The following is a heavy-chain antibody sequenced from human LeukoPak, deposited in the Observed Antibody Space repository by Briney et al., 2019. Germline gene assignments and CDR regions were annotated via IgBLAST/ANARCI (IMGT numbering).Heavy chain of an antibody. V-gene: IGHV3-23*01. CDR1: GFTFTNYA. J-gene: IGHJ4*02. Sequence: GGSLRLSCAASGFTFTNYAMGWVRQAPGKGLEWVSSVSGAGTNTHYADSVKGRFSIPRDNSKNTLDLQMNSLRAEDSGIYYCARHTSGNLQPFDYWGQGSLVTVSS. D-gene: IGHD4-23*01. CDR3: ARHTSGNLQPFDY. CDR2: VSGAGTNT.